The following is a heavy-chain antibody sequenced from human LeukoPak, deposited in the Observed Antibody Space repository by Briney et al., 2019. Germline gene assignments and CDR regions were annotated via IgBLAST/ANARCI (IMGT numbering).Heavy chain of an antibody. CDR3: VRTRPSGYTGKIDS. J-gene: IGHJ4*02. CDR1: GGSISSYY. D-gene: IGHD5-12*01. CDR2: IYYSGST. V-gene: IGHV4-59*08. Sequence: SETLSLTCTVSGGSISSYYWSWIRQPPGKGLEWIGYIYYSGSTNYNPSLKSRVTISVDTSKNQFPLKLSSVTAADTAVYYCVRTRPSGYTGKIDSWGQGTLVTVSS.